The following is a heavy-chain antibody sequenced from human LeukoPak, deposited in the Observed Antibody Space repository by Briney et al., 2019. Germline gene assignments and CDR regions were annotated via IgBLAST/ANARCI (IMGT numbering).Heavy chain of an antibody. D-gene: IGHD5-18*01. Sequence: SETLSLTCTVSGGSISNYYWSRIRQPAEKGLEWIGRIYSSGSTNYNPSLRSRVTLSVDTSKNQFSLWLPTASDADTAMYYCARGGQLNWFDPWGQGTLVTVSS. CDR3: ARGGQLNWFDP. V-gene: IGHV4-4*07. CDR2: IYSSGST. J-gene: IGHJ5*02. CDR1: GGSISNYY.